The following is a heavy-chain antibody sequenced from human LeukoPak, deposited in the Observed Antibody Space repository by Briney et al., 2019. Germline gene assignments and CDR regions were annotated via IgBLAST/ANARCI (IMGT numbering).Heavy chain of an antibody. Sequence: GGSLRLSCAASGFTFSSYGMHWVRQAPGKGLEWVTVISYDGSNEYYSDSVKGRFTISRDNSKNTLYLQMNSLRAEDTAVYYCASARDKGIAAAGAFDIWGQGTMVTVSS. CDR3: ASARDKGIAAAGAFDI. D-gene: IGHD6-13*01. CDR2: ISYDGSNE. J-gene: IGHJ3*02. CDR1: GFTFSSYG. V-gene: IGHV3-30*03.